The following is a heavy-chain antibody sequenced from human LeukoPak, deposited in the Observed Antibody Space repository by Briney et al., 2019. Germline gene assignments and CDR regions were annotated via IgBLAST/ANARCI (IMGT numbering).Heavy chain of an antibody. Sequence: GRSLRLSCAASGFTFSSYAMHWVRQAPGKGLEWVAVISYDGSNKYYADSVKGRFTISRDNSKNTLYLQMNSLRAEDTAVYYCARDPIRYFDWFGGTHFDYWGQGTLVTVSS. CDR2: ISYDGSNK. D-gene: IGHD3-9*01. CDR1: GFTFSSYA. V-gene: IGHV3-30*04. CDR3: ARDPIRYFDWFGGTHFDY. J-gene: IGHJ4*02.